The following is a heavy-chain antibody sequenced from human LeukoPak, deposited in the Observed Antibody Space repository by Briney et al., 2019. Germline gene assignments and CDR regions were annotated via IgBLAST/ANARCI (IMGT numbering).Heavy chain of an antibody. CDR3: GRDSFETDIDY. CDR1: GFTFSTYW. Sequence: GGSLRLSCAASGFTFSTYWMSWVRQAPGKGLEWVANIKEDGSEKYYVDSLKGRFTISRDNVKNSLYLQINSLRAKDTAVYYCGRDSFETDIDYWGQGTLVTVSS. J-gene: IGHJ4*02. CDR2: IKEDGSEK. D-gene: IGHD1-14*01. V-gene: IGHV3-7*01.